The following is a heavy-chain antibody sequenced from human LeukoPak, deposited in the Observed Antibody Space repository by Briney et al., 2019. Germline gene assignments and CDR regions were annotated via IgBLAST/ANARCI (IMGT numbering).Heavy chain of an antibody. D-gene: IGHD3-16*01. CDR2: IYYSGNT. CDR1: GGSINSGDYF. V-gene: IGHV4-30-4*01. Sequence: SETLSPTCTVSGGSINSGDYFWSWIRQPPGKGLEWIGYIYYSGNTYYNPSLKSRLTISVDTSKNQFSLRLTSVTAADTAVYYCARVIGGVGSFDYWGQGTLVTVSS. CDR3: ARVIGGVGSFDY. J-gene: IGHJ4*02.